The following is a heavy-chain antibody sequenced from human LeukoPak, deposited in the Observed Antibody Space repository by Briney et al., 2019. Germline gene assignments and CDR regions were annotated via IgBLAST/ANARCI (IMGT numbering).Heavy chain of an antibody. CDR3: ARYHNGYDDY. CDR1: GGSISSYY. J-gene: IGHJ4*02. V-gene: IGHV4-59*12. Sequence: PSETLSLACTDSGGSISSYYWSWIRQPPGKGLEWIGSIYYSGNTYYNPSLKSRVTISLDMSKSHFSLKLTSVTAADTAVYYCARYHNGYDDYWGQGTLVTVSS. CDR2: IYYSGNT. D-gene: IGHD5-12*01.